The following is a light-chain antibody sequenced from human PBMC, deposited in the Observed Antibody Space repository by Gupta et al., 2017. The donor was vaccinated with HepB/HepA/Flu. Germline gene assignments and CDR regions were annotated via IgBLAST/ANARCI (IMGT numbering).Light chain of an antibody. V-gene: IGKV3-15*01. CDR3: QQEKYCPIT. J-gene: IGKJ4*01. CDR2: GAS. CDR1: QSVSSN. Sequence: EIVMTQSPATLSVSAGERATLSCRASQSVSSNLAWYQQKPGQAPRLLIYGASTRATGVTDRFSGSGSGTEFTLTISSRQSEDFAVYYCQQEKYCPITFGGGTKVDIK.